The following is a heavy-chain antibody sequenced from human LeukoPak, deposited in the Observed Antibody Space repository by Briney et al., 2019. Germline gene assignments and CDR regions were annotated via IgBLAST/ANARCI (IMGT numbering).Heavy chain of an antibody. J-gene: IGHJ4*02. V-gene: IGHV3-9*03. CDR2: ISWNSDTI. Sequence: GGSLRLSCAASGFTFDDYAMHWVRQAPGKGLEWVSGISWNSDTIGYADSVKGRFTISRDNAKNSLYLQMNSLRTEDMALYFCAKGGYRYYGSGSNYSPFDYWGQGTLVTISS. CDR3: AKGGYRYYGSGSNYSPFDY. D-gene: IGHD3-10*01. CDR1: GFTFDDYA.